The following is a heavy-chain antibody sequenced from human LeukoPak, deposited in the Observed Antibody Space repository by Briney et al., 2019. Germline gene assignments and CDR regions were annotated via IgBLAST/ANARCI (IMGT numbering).Heavy chain of an antibody. J-gene: IGHJ4*02. CDR3: ASWEPPYCSGGSCYPVQSGDFDY. D-gene: IGHD2-15*01. V-gene: IGHV3-30*01. CDR1: GFTFSSYA. CDR2: ISYDGSNK. Sequence: GGSLRLSCAASGFTFSSYAMHWVRQAPGKGLEWVAVISYDGSNKYYADSVKGRFTISRDNSKNTLYLQMNRLRAEDTAVYYCASWEPPYCSGGSCYPVQSGDFDYWGQGTLVTVSS.